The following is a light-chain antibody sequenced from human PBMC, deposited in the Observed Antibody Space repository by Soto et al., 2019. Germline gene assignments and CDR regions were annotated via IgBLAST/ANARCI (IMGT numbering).Light chain of an antibody. V-gene: IGKV1-33*01. Sequence: DIQMTQSASTLSGSFGDRVTITCRASQTISSWLAWYQQKPGKAPKLLISDASNLETGVPSRFSGSGSGTDFTFTISSLKAEDIATYYCQQYDNILLFGQGTRLEIK. CDR3: QQYDNILL. CDR1: QTISSW. CDR2: DAS. J-gene: IGKJ5*01.